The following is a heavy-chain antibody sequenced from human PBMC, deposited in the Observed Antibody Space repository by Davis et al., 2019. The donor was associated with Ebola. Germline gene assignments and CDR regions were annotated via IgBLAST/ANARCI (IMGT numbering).Heavy chain of an antibody. V-gene: IGHV3-74*01. CDR1: GFTFSSYW. D-gene: IGHD6-19*01. CDR2: INSDGSST. CDR3: ALTVAFGYFDY. J-gene: IGHJ4*02. Sequence: GESLKISCAASGFTFSSYWMHWVRQAPGKGLVWVSRINSDGSSTSYADSVKGRFTISSDNAKNTLYLQMNSLRAEDTAVYYCALTVAFGYFDYWGQGTLVTVSS.